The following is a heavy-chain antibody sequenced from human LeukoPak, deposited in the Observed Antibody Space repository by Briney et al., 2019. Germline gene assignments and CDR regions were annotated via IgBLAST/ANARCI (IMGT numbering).Heavy chain of an antibody. V-gene: IGHV4-31*03. CDR3: ARAPKGTKNYFDY. CDR2: IYYSGST. Sequence: PSETLSLTCTVSGGSISSGGYYWSWIRQHPGKGLEWIGYIYYSGSTYYSPSLKSRVTISVDTSKNQFSLKLSSVTAADTAVYYCARAPKGTKNYFDYWGQGTLVTVSS. CDR1: GGSISSGGYY. J-gene: IGHJ4*02. D-gene: IGHD3-10*01.